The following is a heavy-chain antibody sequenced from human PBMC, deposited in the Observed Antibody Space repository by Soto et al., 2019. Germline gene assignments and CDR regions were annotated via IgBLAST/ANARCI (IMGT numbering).Heavy chain of an antibody. D-gene: IGHD1-26*01. CDR3: ARAPTSRFMGGAYYFDY. J-gene: IGHJ4*02. V-gene: IGHV4-30-4*01. Sequence: QVQLQESGPGLVKPSQTLSLTCTVSGGSISSGDYYWSWIRQPPGKGLEWFGYIYYSGSTYYNPSLKSRVTISVDTSKNQFSLKLSSVTAADTAVYYCARAPTSRFMGGAYYFDYWGQGTLVTVSS. CDR1: GGSISSGDYY. CDR2: IYYSGST.